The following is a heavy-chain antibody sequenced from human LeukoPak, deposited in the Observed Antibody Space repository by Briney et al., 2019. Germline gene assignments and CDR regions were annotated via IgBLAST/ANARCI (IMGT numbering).Heavy chain of an antibody. CDR2: IKSKTDGGTT. CDR3: ATAQEGWFGELLAY. Sequence: PGGSLRLSCAASGFTFRNAWMSWVRQAPGKGLEWVGRIKSKTDGGTTDYAAPVKDRFTISRDDSKDTLYLQMNSLKTEDTAVYYCATAQEGWFGELLAYWGQGTLVTVSS. D-gene: IGHD3-10*01. J-gene: IGHJ4*02. V-gene: IGHV3-15*01. CDR1: GFTFRNAW.